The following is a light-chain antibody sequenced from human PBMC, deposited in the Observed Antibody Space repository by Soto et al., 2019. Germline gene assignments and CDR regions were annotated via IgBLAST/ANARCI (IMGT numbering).Light chain of an antibody. CDR1: PSNVGGYNL. CDR3: CSYAGNGYV. J-gene: IGLJ1*01. Sequence: QYALTQPASVSGSPGQSITISCTGTPSNVGGYNLVSWYQQHPGRAPELIIYEGTQRPSGVSARFSGSKSGNTASLTLSGLQADDEADYYCCSYAGNGYVFGTGTKVTVL. V-gene: IGLV2-23*01. CDR2: EGT.